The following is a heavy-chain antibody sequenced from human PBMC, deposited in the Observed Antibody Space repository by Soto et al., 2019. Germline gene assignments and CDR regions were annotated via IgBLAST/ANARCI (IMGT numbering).Heavy chain of an antibody. V-gene: IGHV3-30*04. D-gene: IGHD3-10*01. J-gene: IGHJ6*02. Sequence: GGSLRLPCAASGFTFSNYAMHWVRQAPGKGLEWVAVISYDGSNKYYTDSVEGQFTISRDNSKNTLYLQMNTLKAEDTAVYYCARGYGSYYYGLDVWGQGTTVTVS. CDR1: GFTFSNYA. CDR2: ISYDGSNK. CDR3: ARGYGSYYYGLDV.